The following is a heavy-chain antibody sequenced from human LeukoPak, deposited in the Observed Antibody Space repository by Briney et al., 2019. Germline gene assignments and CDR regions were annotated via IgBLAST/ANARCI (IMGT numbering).Heavy chain of an antibody. CDR3: ARGGPGIVGATNNWFDP. J-gene: IGHJ5*02. V-gene: IGHV3-30-3*01. CDR1: GFTSSSYA. Sequence: GGSLRLSCAASGFTSSSYAMHWVRQAPGKGLEWVAVISYDGSNKYYADSVKGRFTISRDNSKNTLYLQMNSLRAEDTAVYYCARGGPGIVGATNNWFDPWGQGTLVTVSS. D-gene: IGHD1-26*01. CDR2: ISYDGSNK.